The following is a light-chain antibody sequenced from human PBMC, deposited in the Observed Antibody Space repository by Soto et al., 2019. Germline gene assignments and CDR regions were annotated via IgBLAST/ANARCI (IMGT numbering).Light chain of an antibody. CDR1: QSISHF. Sequence: DIQMTQSPSTLSASGGDRVTITCRASQSISHFLAWYQQKPGKVPKLLIYDASNLGSGVPSRFSGSGSGTDFTLTISGLQPDDFTTYYCQQYTSYSRAFGQGTKVDIK. V-gene: IGKV1-5*01. J-gene: IGKJ1*01. CDR3: QQYTSYSRA. CDR2: DAS.